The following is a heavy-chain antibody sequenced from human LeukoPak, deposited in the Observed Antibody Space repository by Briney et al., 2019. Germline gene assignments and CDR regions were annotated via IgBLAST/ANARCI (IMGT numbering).Heavy chain of an antibody. CDR3: ARPAVEYCSSTSCHNYFEY. Sequence: GGSLRLSCAASGFTFSSYWMSWVRQAPGKGLEWVADINQDGSGKYYVDSVKGRFTISRDNAKNSLYLQMNSLRAEDTAVFYCARPAVEYCSSTSCHNYFEYWGQGTLATVSS. J-gene: IGHJ4*02. D-gene: IGHD2-2*01. CDR1: GFTFSSYW. V-gene: IGHV3-7*01. CDR2: INQDGSGK.